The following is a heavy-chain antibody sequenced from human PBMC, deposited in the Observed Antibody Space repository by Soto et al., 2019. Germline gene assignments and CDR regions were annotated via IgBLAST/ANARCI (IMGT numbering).Heavy chain of an antibody. V-gene: IGHV4-61*01. CDR3: ARNSMTPLNYLDY. J-gene: IGHJ4*01. D-gene: IGHD2-15*01. CDR1: GGSVSSGIYY. CDR2: IYYSGTT. Sequence: QVQLQESGPGLVKPSETLSLTCTVSGGSVSSGIYYWSWIRQPPGKGLECIGYIYYSGTTIYNPSLKSRVTISLDTSKNQFSLKLSSVTAADTAVYYCARNSMTPLNYLDYWGQGTLVTVSS.